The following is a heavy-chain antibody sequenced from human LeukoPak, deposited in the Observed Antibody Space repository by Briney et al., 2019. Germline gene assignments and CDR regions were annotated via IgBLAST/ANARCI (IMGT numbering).Heavy chain of an antibody. J-gene: IGHJ3*02. CDR1: GGSISSSSYY. V-gene: IGHV4-39*07. Sequence: SETLSLTCTVSGGSISSSSYYWGWIRQPPGKGLEWIGSIYYSGSTYYNPSLKSRVTISVDTSKNQFSLKLSSVTAADTAVYYCARDDIRQQLGGDAFDIWGQGTMVTVSS. D-gene: IGHD6-13*01. CDR2: IYYSGST. CDR3: ARDDIRQQLGGDAFDI.